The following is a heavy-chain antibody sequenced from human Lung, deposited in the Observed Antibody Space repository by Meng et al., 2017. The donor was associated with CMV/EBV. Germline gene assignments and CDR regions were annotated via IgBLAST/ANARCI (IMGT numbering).Heavy chain of an antibody. CDR3: ARDNNWGPDY. J-gene: IGHJ4*02. D-gene: IGHD7-27*01. CDR2: IHPHRGDT. Sequence: ASVXVSCKASGYTFTAHYFHWVRQAPGQGLEWMGWIHPHRGDTNYAQQFQGRVTLTRDTSINTGYMELTRLTSDDTAVYYCARDNNWGPDYWAQGTVVTVAS. CDR1: GYTFTAHY. V-gene: IGHV1-2*02.